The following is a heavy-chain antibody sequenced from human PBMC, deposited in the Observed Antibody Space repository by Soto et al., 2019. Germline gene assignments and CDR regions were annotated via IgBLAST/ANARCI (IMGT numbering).Heavy chain of an antibody. CDR1: GGSSSSGYYY. Sequence: SETLCLTCSVSGGSSSSGYYYWRWIRQPPGKGLEWIGNIYYSGNTYYNPSLKSRLIISIDTSKNQFSLKLGSVTAADTAVYYCAISSLYGMDVWGQGTTVP. CDR3: AISSLYGMDV. V-gene: IGHV4-30-4*01. J-gene: IGHJ6*02. CDR2: IYYSGNT.